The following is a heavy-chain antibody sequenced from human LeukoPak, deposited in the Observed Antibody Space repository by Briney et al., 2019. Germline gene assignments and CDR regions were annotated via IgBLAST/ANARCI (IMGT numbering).Heavy chain of an antibody. CDR3: ARVAVSGAGSYFGY. J-gene: IGHJ4*02. CDR2: INPNSGGT. CDR1: GYTFTGYY. D-gene: IGHD3-10*01. Sequence: ASVKVSCKASGYTFTGYYMHWVRQAPGQGLEWMGWINPNSGGTVYAQNFQGRVTVTRDTSISTAYMELTRLSSDDTAVYYCARVAVSGAGSYFGYWGQGTLVTVSS. V-gene: IGHV1-2*02.